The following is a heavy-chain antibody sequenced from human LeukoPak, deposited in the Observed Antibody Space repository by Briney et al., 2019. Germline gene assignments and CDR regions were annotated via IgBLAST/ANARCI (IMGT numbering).Heavy chain of an antibody. CDR1: GYTFTGSY. J-gene: IGHJ4*02. CDR2: INPNTGGT. CDR3: ARDAVAGRAEYYFDY. V-gene: IGHV1-2*06. Sequence: GASVKVSCKASGYTFTGSYLHWVRQAPGQGLEWMGRINPNTGGTHYAQKVQGRVTMTRDTSISTAYMELSRLRSDDTAIFYCARDAVAGRAEYYFDYWGQGTLVTVSP. D-gene: IGHD6-19*01.